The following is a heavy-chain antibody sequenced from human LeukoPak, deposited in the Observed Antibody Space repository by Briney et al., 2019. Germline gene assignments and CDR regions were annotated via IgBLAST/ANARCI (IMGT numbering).Heavy chain of an antibody. V-gene: IGHV3-64*01. CDR1: GFTFSNYA. Sequence: GSLRLSCAASGFTFSNYALHWVRQAPGKGLEYVSAVDIDGGSTYYANSVKGRFTISRDNSKSTLYLQMDSLRPEDMAVYYCTSRDDSGYWGQGTLVTVSS. D-gene: IGHD5-24*01. CDR2: VDIDGGST. J-gene: IGHJ4*02. CDR3: TSRDDSGY.